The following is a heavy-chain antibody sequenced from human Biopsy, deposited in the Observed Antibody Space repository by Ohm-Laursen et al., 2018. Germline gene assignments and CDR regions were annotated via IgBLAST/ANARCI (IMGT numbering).Heavy chain of an antibody. J-gene: IGHJ6*02. CDR2: IPHSGST. CDR1: GVSITAYY. V-gene: IGHV4-4*09. D-gene: IGHD2-15*01. CDR3: ARMDCSGGSCHYYSYGMDV. Sequence: SDTLSLTCTVSGVSITAYYWSWIRQPPGKGLECIGNIPHSGSTNYNPSLKSRFTISVDTSKNQFSLKLSSVTAADTAVYYCARMDCSGGSCHYYSYGMDVWGQGTTVTVSS.